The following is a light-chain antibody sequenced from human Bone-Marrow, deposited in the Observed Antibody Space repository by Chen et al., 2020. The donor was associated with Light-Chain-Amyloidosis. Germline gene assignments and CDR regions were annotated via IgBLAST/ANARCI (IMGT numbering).Light chain of an antibody. CDR2: GAS. CDR1: QSVSNY. V-gene: IGKV3-15*01. CDR3: QQYNNWPPYT. J-gene: IGKJ2*01. Sequence: EIVLTQSPATLSLSPGERATLSCRASQSVSNYLAWYQQRPGQAPRLLIYGASTRATGIPARFSGGGSGTEFTLTISSLQSEDFAVYYCQQYNNWPPYTFGQGTKLEIK.